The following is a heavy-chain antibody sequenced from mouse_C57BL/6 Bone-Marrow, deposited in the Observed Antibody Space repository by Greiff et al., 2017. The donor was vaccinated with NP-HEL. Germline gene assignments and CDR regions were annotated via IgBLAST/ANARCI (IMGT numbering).Heavy chain of an antibody. CDR2: IDPSDSYT. CDR1: GYTFTSYW. Sequence: QVQLQQPGAELVMPGASVKLSCKASGYTFTSYWMHWVKQRPGQGLEWIGEIDPSDSYTNYNQKFKGKSTLTVDKSSSTAYMQLSSLTSEDSAVYYCARYYTYWGQGTLVTVSA. V-gene: IGHV1-69*01. D-gene: IGHD2-12*01. CDR3: ARYYTY. J-gene: IGHJ3*01.